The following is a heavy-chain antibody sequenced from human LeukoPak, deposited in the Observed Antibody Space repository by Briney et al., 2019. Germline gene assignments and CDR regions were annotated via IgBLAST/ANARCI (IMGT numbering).Heavy chain of an antibody. V-gene: IGHV3-9*01. CDR1: GFTFDDYA. CDR2: ISWDSGNI. D-gene: IGHD3-10*01. J-gene: IGHJ4*02. Sequence: PGGSLRLSCAASGFTFDDYAMHWVRQAPGKGLEWVSGISWDSGNIGYADSVKGRFTISRDNAKNSLYLQMNSLRAEDTASYYCAKFGVRGVAFDYWGQGTLVTVSS. CDR3: AKFGVRGVAFDY.